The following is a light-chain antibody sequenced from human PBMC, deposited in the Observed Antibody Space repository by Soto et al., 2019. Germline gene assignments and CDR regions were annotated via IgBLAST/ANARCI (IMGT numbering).Light chain of an antibody. V-gene: IGKV3-15*01. Sequence: EILMTESPGSLSVAPGENATLSCRAGQSVSPNLVLYQHKLRQSPRLLIYDASARPTGIPARFGGMGSRTQFTLTITSLQSEDFAVYYCQQYHKLPPLTFGGGTKVDI. CDR2: DAS. J-gene: IGKJ4*01. CDR3: QQYHKLPPLT. CDR1: QSVSPN.